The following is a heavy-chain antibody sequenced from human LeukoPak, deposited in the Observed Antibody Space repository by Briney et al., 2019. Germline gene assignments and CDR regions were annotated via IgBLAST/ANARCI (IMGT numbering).Heavy chain of an antibody. D-gene: IGHD2-2*01. CDR2: TYYRSKWYN. CDR3: AREDIVVVPAATPTLYYYYMDV. J-gene: IGHJ6*03. CDR1: GDSVSSNSAA. V-gene: IGHV6-1*01. Sequence: SQTLSLTCAISGDSVSSNSAAWNWIRQSPSRGLEWLGRTYYRSKWYNDYAVSVKSRITINPDTSKNQFSLQLNSVTPEDTAVYYCAREDIVVVPAATPTLYYYYMDVWGKGTTVTVSS.